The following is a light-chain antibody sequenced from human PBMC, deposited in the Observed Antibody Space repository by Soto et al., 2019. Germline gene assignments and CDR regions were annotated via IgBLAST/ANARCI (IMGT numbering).Light chain of an antibody. CDR2: WAS. Sequence: ILMSKSQDSLAVSLGERATINCKSSQSVLYSSNNKNYLAWYQQKPGQPPKLLIYWASTRESGVPDRFSGSGSGTDFTLTISILQAEDVAVYYCQQYYSPPLTFGGGTKVDIK. J-gene: IGKJ4*01. V-gene: IGKV4-1*01. CDR1: QSVLYSSNNKNY. CDR3: QQYYSPPLT.